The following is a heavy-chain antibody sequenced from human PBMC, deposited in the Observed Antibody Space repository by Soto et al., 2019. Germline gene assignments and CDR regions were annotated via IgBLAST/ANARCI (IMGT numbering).Heavy chain of an antibody. D-gene: IGHD4-17*01. Sequence: PGGSLRLSCVASGFTVDDYAMHWVRQAPGKGLEWVSGISANGDNVDYADSVKGRFTVSRDNAKNSLFLQMNSLRPEDTALYYCAKDTKWGAMTTIHYFDSWGQGTQVTVSS. CDR1: GFTVDDYA. CDR3: AKDTKWGAMTTIHYFDS. V-gene: IGHV3-9*01. J-gene: IGHJ4*02. CDR2: ISANGDNV.